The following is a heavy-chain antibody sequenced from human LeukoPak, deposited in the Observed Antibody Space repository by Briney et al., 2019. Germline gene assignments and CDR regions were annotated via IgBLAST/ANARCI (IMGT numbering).Heavy chain of an antibody. J-gene: IGHJ2*01. CDR3: ARVVTMTPPNWYFDL. CDR1: GYTFTDYY. Sequence: ASVKVSCKVSGYTFTDYYMHWVRQAPGQGLEWMGIINPSGGSTSYAQKFQGRVTMTRDTSTSTVYMELSSLRSEDTAVYYCARVVTMTPPNWYFDLWGRGTLVTVSS. D-gene: IGHD3-22*01. CDR2: INPSGGST. V-gene: IGHV1-46*01.